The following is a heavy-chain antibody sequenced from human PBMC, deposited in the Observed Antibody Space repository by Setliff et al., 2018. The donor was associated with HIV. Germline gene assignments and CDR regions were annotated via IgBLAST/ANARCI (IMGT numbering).Heavy chain of an antibody. Sequence: ASVKVSCKAFGYTFTGYYIHWVRQAPGQGLEWMGRINPNSGGTNHAQKFQGRVTMTRDMSISTAYMELSKLRSDDTAVYYCARGRSLVRGSGSPEYYYMDVWGKGTTVTVSS. D-gene: IGHD3-10*01. CDR3: ARGRSLVRGSGSPEYYYMDV. CDR1: GYTFTGYY. V-gene: IGHV1-2*06. CDR2: INPNSGGT. J-gene: IGHJ6*03.